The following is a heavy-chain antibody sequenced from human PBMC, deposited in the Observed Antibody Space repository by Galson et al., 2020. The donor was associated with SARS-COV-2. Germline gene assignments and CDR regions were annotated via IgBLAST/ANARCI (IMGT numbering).Heavy chain of an antibody. CDR1: GGSFPGYS. V-gene: IGHV4-34*01. D-gene: IGHD2-21*01. J-gene: IGHJ4*02. Sequence: PSETLSLTCAVYGGSFPGYSWTWIRHPPGKGLEGIGDISPSGSTNYNPSLKSRVPMSVDTSMNQFSLRLRSVTAADTAVYYCARGRTEITMVVVIFTSSSINFDNWSQGTLVTVSS. CDR3: ARGRTEITMVVVIFTSSSINFDN. CDR2: ISPSGST.